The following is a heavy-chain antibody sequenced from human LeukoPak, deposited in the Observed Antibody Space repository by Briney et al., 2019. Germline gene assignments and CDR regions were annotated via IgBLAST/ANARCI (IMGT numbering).Heavy chain of an antibody. CDR1: GFTFSDYY. Sequence: PGGSLRLSCAASGFTFSDYYMSWIRQAPGKGLEWVSYISSSGSTIYYADSVKGRFTISRDNAKNSLYLQMNSLRAEDTAVYYCAKRGGYDFWSGYHYYYYYMDVWGKGTTVTVSS. D-gene: IGHD3-3*01. J-gene: IGHJ6*03. CDR2: ISSSGSTI. V-gene: IGHV3-11*01. CDR3: AKRGGYDFWSGYHYYYYYMDV.